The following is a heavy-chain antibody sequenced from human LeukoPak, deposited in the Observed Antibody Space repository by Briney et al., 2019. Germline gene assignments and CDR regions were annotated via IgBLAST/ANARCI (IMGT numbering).Heavy chain of an antibody. CDR2: ISESGAGT. CDR3: AKMARNYYDSSGPLDY. Sequence: PGGSLRLSCAASGITLSSYAMSWVRQAPGKGLEWVSSISESGAGTYYADSVKGRSTISRDNSKNTLYLQMNSLRAEDTAVYYCAKMARNYYDSSGPLDYWGQGTLVTVSS. V-gene: IGHV3-23*01. D-gene: IGHD3-22*01. J-gene: IGHJ4*02. CDR1: GITLSSYA.